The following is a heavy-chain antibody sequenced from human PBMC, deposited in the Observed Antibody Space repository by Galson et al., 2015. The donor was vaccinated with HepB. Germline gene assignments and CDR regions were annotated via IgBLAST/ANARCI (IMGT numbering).Heavy chain of an antibody. Sequence: SVKVSCKASGYTFTTYAIHWVRQAPGQRLEWLGWINAGKDDTNLAQKVQGRVTITRETSASTVYMDLSSLRSEDTAVYYCVRGHTITFGGVFVVPVYFDSWGQGSLVTVSS. CDR2: INAGKDDT. D-gene: IGHD3-16*02. V-gene: IGHV1-3*01. J-gene: IGHJ4*02. CDR3: VRGHTITFGGVFVVPVYFDS. CDR1: GYTFTTYA.